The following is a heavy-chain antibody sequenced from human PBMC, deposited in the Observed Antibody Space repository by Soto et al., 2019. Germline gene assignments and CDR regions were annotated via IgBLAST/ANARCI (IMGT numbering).Heavy chain of an antibody. CDR3: AKDGQYRTDGFDV. CDR2: LSRGGGTT. D-gene: IGHD6-6*01. Sequence: AQLLESGGDWAQPGGSLRLSCAASGFTFSSHGMSWVRQAPGKGLEWIAGLSRGGGTTYYADSVKGRFTISRDNSKNTLDLIMNSLKAEDTALYYCAKDGQYRTDGFDVWGQGTMVTVSS. V-gene: IGHV3-23*01. CDR1: GFTFSSHG. J-gene: IGHJ3*01.